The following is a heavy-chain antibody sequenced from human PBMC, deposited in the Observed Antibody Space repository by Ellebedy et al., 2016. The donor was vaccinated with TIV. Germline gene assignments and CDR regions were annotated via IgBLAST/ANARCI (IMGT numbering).Heavy chain of an antibody. D-gene: IGHD7-27*01. CDR1: GFTFSSYW. Sequence: GGSLRLSXAASGFTFSSYWMSWVRQAPGKGLEWVANIKQDGSEKYYVDSAKGRFTISRDNAKNSLYLQMNSLRAEDTAVYYCAKVSGTGDRDYWGQGTLVTVSS. CDR3: AKVSGTGDRDY. V-gene: IGHV3-7*03. J-gene: IGHJ4*02. CDR2: IKQDGSEK.